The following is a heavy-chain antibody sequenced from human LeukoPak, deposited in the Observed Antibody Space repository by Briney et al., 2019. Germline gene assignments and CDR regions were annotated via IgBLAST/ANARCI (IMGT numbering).Heavy chain of an antibody. J-gene: IGHJ4*02. V-gene: IGHV3-48*03. CDR2: ITTGGGTT. CDR3: ATVGRSSRPGY. D-gene: IGHD6-6*01. Sequence: GGSLRLSCVASGFTFSNSEMNWVRQAPGKGLEWVSYITTGGGTTYYADSVKGRFTISRDNAKNSLYRQMSSLRAEDTATYYCATVGRSSRPGYWGQGALVTVSS. CDR1: GFTFSNSE.